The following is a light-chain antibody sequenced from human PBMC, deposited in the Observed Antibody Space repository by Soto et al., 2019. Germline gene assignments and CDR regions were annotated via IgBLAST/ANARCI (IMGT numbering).Light chain of an antibody. CDR3: QQGYDDAPVT. V-gene: IGKV1-39*01. Sequence: DIQMTQSPSSLSASVGDRVSITCRASQTINNYLNWFQQKPGEAPNLLIYTASTLQSGVPSRFRGTGSWTDFTLTINNLQPEDFATYYCQQGYDDAPVTFGQGTRLEI. J-gene: IGKJ5*01. CDR2: TAS. CDR1: QTINNY.